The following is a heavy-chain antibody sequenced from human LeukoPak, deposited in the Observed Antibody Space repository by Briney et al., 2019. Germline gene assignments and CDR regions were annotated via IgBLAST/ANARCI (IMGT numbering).Heavy chain of an antibody. CDR3: ARARGYSGYDYLAIDY. D-gene: IGHD5-12*01. Sequence: ASVKVSCKASGYTFTSYYMHWVRQAPGQGPEWMGIINPSGGSTSYAQKFQGRVTMTRDTSTSTVYMELSSLRSEDTAVYYCARARGYSGYDYLAIDYWGQGTLVTVSS. J-gene: IGHJ4*02. CDR2: INPSGGST. V-gene: IGHV1-46*01. CDR1: GYTFTSYY.